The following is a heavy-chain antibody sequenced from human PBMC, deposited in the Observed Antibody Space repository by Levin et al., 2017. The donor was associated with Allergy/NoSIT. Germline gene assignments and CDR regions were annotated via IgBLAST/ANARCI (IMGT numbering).Heavy chain of an antibody. CDR3: ARCSILLEPTAYDYFNGLDV. V-gene: IGHV1-69*13. CDR1: GSTFNTNA. J-gene: IGHJ6*02. D-gene: IGHD5-12*01. Sequence: SVKVSCKASGSTFNTNAFTWVRRAPGQGLEWMGGMFPLFHTSHYAQKFQGRVTISADESTETVYMEMKSLTFEDTAVYFCARCSILLEPTAYDYFNGLDVWGQGTTVTVSS. CDR2: MFPLFHTS.